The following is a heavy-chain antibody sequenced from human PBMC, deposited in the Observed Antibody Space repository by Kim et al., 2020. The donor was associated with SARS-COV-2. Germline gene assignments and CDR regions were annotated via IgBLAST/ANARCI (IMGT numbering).Heavy chain of an antibody. V-gene: IGHV4-39*07. CDR1: GGSISSSSYY. CDR3: ARVGGISMVRGVFDY. CDR2: IYYSWST. Sequence: SETLSLTCTVSGGSISSSSYYWGWIRQPPGKGLEWIGSIYYSWSTYYNPSLKSRVTISVDTSKNQFSLKLSSVTAADTAVYYCARVGGISMVRGVFDYWGQGTLVTVSS. D-gene: IGHD3-10*01. J-gene: IGHJ4*02.